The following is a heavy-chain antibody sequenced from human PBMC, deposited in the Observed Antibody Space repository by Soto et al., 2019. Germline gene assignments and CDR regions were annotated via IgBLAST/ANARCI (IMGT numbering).Heavy chain of an antibody. J-gene: IGHJ4*02. CDR1: GGSISSSSYY. CDR3: ARRGGYEPKYFDY. Sequence: SETLSLTCTVSGGSISSSSYYWGWIRQPPGKGLEWIGSIYYSGSTYYNPSLKSRVTISVDTSKNQFSLKLSSVTAADTAVYYCARRGGYEPKYFDYWGQGTLVTVSS. D-gene: IGHD5-12*01. CDR2: IYYSGST. V-gene: IGHV4-39*01.